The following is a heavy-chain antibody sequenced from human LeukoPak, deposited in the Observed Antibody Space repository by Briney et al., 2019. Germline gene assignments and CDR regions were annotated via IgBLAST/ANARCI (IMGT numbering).Heavy chain of an antibody. J-gene: IGHJ2*01. D-gene: IGHD3-22*01. CDR1: GGSISSYY. CDR2: IYTSGNT. Sequence: IPSETLSLTCTVSGGSISSYYWSWIRQPAGKGREWIGRIYTSGNTNYNPSLKSRVTMTVDTSKNQFSLKLSSVTAADTAVYYCAREEFHYDSSGYYERWYFDLWGRGTLVTVSS. CDR3: AREEFHYDSSGYYERWYFDL. V-gene: IGHV4-4*07.